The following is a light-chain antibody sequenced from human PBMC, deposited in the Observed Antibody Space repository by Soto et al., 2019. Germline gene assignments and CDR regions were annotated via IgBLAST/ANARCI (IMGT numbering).Light chain of an antibody. CDR1: QSVSNNY. Sequence: EILFTQSPGTLSLSPGERVTLSCRASQSVSNNYLAWYQPKPGKAPKLLIYGASNTATGIPDRLSGSGSGTDFTLTIRRLEPEDFAVYYCQQYGTSGTFGQGTKVDIK. V-gene: IGKV3-20*01. J-gene: IGKJ1*01. CDR2: GAS. CDR3: QQYGTSGT.